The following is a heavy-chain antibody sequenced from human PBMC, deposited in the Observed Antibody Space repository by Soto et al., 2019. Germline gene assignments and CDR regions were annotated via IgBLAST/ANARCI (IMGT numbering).Heavy chain of an antibody. CDR3: ARSDLQYYYDSSGYFTLFDY. V-gene: IGHV1-2*04. CDR2: INPNSGGT. Sequence: ASVKVSCKASGYTFTGYYMHWVRQAPGQGLEWMGWINPNSGGTNYAQKFQGWVTMTRDTSISTAYMELSRLRSDDTAVYYCARSDLQYYYDSSGYFTLFDYWGQGTLVTVSS. J-gene: IGHJ4*02. CDR1: GYTFTGYY. D-gene: IGHD3-22*01.